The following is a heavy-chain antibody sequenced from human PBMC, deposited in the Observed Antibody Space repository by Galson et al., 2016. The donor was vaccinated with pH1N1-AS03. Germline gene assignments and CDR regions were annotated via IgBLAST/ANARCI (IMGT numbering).Heavy chain of an antibody. CDR2: FAGSDEKT. Sequence: SLRLSCAVSQSIFSKYQMSWVRQAPGKGLEWVSTFAGSDEKTYYADSVKGRFTISKDNSKNTLYLQMNTLRAEDTALYYCTTVAGTYYNGAYWGQGTLVTVSS. V-gene: IGHV3-23*01. J-gene: IGHJ4*02. D-gene: IGHD3-10*01. CDR3: TTVAGTYYNGAY. CDR1: QSIFSKYQ.